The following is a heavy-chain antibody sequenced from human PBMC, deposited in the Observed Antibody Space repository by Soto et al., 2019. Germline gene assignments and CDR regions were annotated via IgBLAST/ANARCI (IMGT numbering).Heavy chain of an antibody. CDR1: GFTFSSYA. J-gene: IGHJ6*02. CDR3: AKDKNYYGSAPLDV. V-gene: IGHV3-23*01. Sequence: EVQLLESGGGLVQPGGSLRLSCAASGFTFSSYAMSWVRQAPGKGLEWVSAISGSGGSTYSADSVKGRFTISRDNSKNTMYLQMNSRRAEDTAVYYYAKDKNYYGSAPLDVWGQGTTVTVSS. CDR2: ISGSGGST. D-gene: IGHD3-10*01.